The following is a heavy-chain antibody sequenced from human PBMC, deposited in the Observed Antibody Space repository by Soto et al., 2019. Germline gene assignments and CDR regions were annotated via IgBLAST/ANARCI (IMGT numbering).Heavy chain of an antibody. Sequence: EVQLLESGGGLVQPGGSLRLSCVASGFTFSRYAMSWVRQAPGKGLEWVSGISRGGDSTYYADSVKGRFTIARDNSKNTLFRQLHGLTAEDTAVDFCSPTYDGRNYFDYWGKGTLVTVS. CDR1: GFTFSRYA. V-gene: IGHV3-23*01. CDR3: SPTYDGRNYFDY. D-gene: IGHD3-3*01. CDR2: ISRGGDST. J-gene: IGHJ4*02.